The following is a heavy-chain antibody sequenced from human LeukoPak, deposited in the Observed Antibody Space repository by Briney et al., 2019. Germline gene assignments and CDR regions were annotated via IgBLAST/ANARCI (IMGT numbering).Heavy chain of an antibody. CDR1: GFTFSSYA. J-gene: IGHJ3*02. CDR2: ISGSGGST. D-gene: IGHD3-3*01. Sequence: GGSLRLSCAASGFTFSSYAMSWVRQAPGKGLEWVSAISGSGGSTYYTHSVKGQFTISRDNSKNTLYLQMNSLGAEDTAVYYCAKIPFGGDVFDIWGQGTMVTVSS. CDR3: AKIPFGGDVFDI. V-gene: IGHV3-23*01.